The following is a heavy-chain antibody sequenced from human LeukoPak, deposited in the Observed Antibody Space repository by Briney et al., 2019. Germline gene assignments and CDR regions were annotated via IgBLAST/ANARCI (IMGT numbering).Heavy chain of an antibody. CDR2: INHSGST. V-gene: IGHV4-34*01. CDR1: GGSFSGYY. Sequence: TPSETLSLTCAVYGGSFSGYYWSWIRQPPWKGLEWIGEINHSGSTNYNPSLKSRVTISVDTSKNQFSLKLSSVTAADTAVYYCRGQWLVQDYWGQGTLVTVSS. CDR3: RGQWLVQDY. D-gene: IGHD6-19*01. J-gene: IGHJ4*02.